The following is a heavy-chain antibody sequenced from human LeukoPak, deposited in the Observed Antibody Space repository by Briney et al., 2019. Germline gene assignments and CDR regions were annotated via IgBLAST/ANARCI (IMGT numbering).Heavy chain of an antibody. J-gene: IGHJ4*02. Sequence: SETLSLTCAVYGGSFSGYHWSWIRQPPGKGLEWIGEINHSGSTNYNPSLKSRVTISVDTSKNQFSLKLSSVTAADTAVYYCASRYCSSTSCNGDYWGQGTLVTVSS. CDR3: ASRYCSSTSCNGDY. CDR1: GGSFSGYH. CDR2: INHSGST. D-gene: IGHD2-2*01. V-gene: IGHV4-34*01.